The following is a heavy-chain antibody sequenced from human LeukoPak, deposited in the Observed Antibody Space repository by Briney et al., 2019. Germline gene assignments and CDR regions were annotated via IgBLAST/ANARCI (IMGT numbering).Heavy chain of an antibody. V-gene: IGHV2-70*11. CDR2: TDWGDDT. D-gene: IGHD2-2*03. Sequence: SGPPQAKPTQPLTLTCTFSGFSLSTSGMCVSWIRQPPGKALEWLARTDWGDDTYYSTSLKTRLTISKDTSKNQVVLTMTNMDPVDTATYYCARIRATGYCSSTSCYLGGYYYYYMDVWGKGTTVTVSS. J-gene: IGHJ6*03. CDR1: GFSLSTSGMC. CDR3: ARIRATGYCSSTSCYLGGYYYYYMDV.